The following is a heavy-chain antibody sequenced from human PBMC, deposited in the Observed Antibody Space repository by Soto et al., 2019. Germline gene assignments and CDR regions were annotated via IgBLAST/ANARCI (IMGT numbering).Heavy chain of an antibody. Sequence: SVKVSCKASGGTFSSYAISWVRQAPGQGLEWMGGIIPIFGTANYAQKFQGRVTITADESTSTAYMELSSLRSEDTAVYYCASARYYYDSSGYYYRYFDYWGQGTLFTVSS. J-gene: IGHJ4*02. CDR2: IIPIFGTA. D-gene: IGHD3-22*01. CDR3: ASARYYYDSSGYYYRYFDY. CDR1: GGTFSSYA. V-gene: IGHV1-69*13.